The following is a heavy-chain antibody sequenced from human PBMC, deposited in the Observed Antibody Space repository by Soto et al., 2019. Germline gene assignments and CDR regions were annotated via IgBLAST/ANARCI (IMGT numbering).Heavy chain of an antibody. CDR1: GFTFSSYA. CDR3: ARGTIVARQHLDY. CDR2: ISIRGVDE. J-gene: IGHJ4*02. V-gene: IGHV3-30*03. Sequence: QVQLVESGGGVVQPGKSLRLSCAASGFTFSSYAMHWARQAPGKGLEWVTVISIRGVDEYYAESVWGRFTISRDDSKNTLYLQMDSLRVEDTAVYYCARGTIVARQHLDYWGQGPLVTVSS. D-gene: IGHD6-6*01.